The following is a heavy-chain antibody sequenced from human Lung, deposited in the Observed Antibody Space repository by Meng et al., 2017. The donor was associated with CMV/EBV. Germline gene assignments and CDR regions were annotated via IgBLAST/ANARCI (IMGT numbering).Heavy chain of an antibody. CDR1: GFTFSSYA. Sequence: SCAPSGFTFSSYAMSWVRQAPGKGLEWVSAISGSGGSTYYADSVKGRFTISRDNSKNTLYLQMNSLRAEDTAVYYCAKDFEYSSSSGEFDYWGQGXLVTVSS. J-gene: IGHJ4*02. V-gene: IGHV3-23*01. CDR2: ISGSGGST. CDR3: AKDFEYSSSSGEFDY. D-gene: IGHD6-6*01.